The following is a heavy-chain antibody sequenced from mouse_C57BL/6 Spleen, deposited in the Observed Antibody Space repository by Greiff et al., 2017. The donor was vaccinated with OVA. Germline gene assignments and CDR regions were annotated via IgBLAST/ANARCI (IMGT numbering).Heavy chain of an antibody. CDR3: TREGLITTFYFYY. CDR1: GFTFSSYA. J-gene: IGHJ2*01. V-gene: IGHV5-9-1*02. CDR2: ISSGGDYI. D-gene: IGHD1-1*01. Sequence: EVNVVESGEGLVKPGGSLKLSCAASGFTFSSYAMSWVRQTPEKRLEWVAYISSGGDYIYYAATVKGRFTISSDNARNTLYLQMGSLKSADTAMYYCTREGLITTFYFYYWGQGTTLPVS.